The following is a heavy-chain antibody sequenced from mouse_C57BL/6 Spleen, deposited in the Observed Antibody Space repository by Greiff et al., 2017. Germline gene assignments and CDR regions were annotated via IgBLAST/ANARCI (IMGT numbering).Heavy chain of an antibody. CDR3: ARAIGTNCYAMDY. Sequence: QVQLQQPGAELVMPGASVKLSCKASGYTFTSYWMHWVKQRPGQGLEWIGEIDPSDSYTNYNQKFKGKSTLTADKSSSTAYMQLSSLTSEASAVYYCARAIGTNCYAMDYWGQGTSVTVSS. J-gene: IGHJ4*01. D-gene: IGHD4-1*02. V-gene: IGHV1-69*01. CDR2: IDPSDSYT. CDR1: GYTFTSYW.